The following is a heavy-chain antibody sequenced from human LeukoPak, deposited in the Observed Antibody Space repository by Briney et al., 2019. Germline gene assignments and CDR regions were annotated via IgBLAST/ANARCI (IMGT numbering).Heavy chain of an antibody. J-gene: IGHJ5*02. V-gene: IGHV4-59*01. CDR3: ARSVSIVATVTTRDWFDP. Sequence: SETLSLTCTVSGGSISSYYWSWIRQPPGKGLEWIGYIYYSGSTNYNPSLKSRVTISVDTSKNQFSLKLSSVTAEDTAVYYCARSVSIVATVTTRDWFDPWGQGTLVTVSS. CDR2: IYYSGST. CDR1: GGSISSYY. D-gene: IGHD4-17*01.